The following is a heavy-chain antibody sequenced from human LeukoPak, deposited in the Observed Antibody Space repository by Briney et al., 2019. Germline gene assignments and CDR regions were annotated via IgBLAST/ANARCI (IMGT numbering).Heavy chain of an antibody. CDR1: GFTFRSYW. Sequence: GGSLRLSCAASGFTFRSYWMSWVRQAPGKGLEWVANIKQDGSEKYYVGSVKGRFTISRDNSKNTLYLQMNSLRVEDTAVYYCARDEYEYAGWFDPWGQGTLVTVSS. V-gene: IGHV3-7*01. D-gene: IGHD5-12*01. J-gene: IGHJ5*02. CDR2: IKQDGSEK. CDR3: ARDEYEYAGWFDP.